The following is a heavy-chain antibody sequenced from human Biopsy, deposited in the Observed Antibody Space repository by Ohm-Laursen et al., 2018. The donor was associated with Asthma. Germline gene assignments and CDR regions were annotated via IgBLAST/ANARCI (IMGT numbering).Heavy chain of an antibody. D-gene: IGHD3-22*01. J-gene: IGHJ3*02. CDR3: ARQSGQDYGDSSGFDI. CDR2: VSSDGHNK. CDR1: GFVFSQCG. Sequence: SLRLSCTASGFVFSQCGMHWVRQGPGKGLEWVALVSSDGHNKYYEDSVKGRFTISRDNSRNRLYLQINRLAVEDSAVYFCARQSGQDYGDSSGFDIWGQGTKVAVSS. V-gene: IGHV3-30*03.